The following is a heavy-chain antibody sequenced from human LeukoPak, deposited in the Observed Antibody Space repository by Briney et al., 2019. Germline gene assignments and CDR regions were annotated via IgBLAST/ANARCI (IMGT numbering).Heavy chain of an antibody. CDR3: ARAPGYSSGWYGARGTSRYFDY. CDR2: INHSGST. V-gene: IGHV4-34*01. D-gene: IGHD6-19*01. CDR1: GGSFSGYY. J-gene: IGHJ4*02. Sequence: SETLSLTCAVYGGSFSGYYWSWIRQPPGKGLEGIGEINHSGSTNYNPSVKRRFTISVDTSKNQFSLKLSSVPAADTAVYYCARAPGYSSGWYGARGTSRYFDYWGQGTLVTVSS.